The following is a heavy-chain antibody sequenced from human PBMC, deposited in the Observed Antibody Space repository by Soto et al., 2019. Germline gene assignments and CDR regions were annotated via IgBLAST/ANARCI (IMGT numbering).Heavy chain of an antibody. CDR1: GGSISSGDYY. CDR2: IYYRGST. V-gene: IGHV4-30-4*01. Sequence: TLSLPCTVSGGSISSGDYYWSSIRKPPGKGLEWIGYIYYRGSTYYNPSLKSRVTISVDTSKNQFSLKLSSVTAADTAVYYCARDHYYDSSGYLLADWGQGTLVTVSS. J-gene: IGHJ4*02. D-gene: IGHD3-22*01. CDR3: ARDHYYDSSGYLLAD.